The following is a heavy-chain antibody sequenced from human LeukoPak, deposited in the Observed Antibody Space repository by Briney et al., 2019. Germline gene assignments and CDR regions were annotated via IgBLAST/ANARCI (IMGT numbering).Heavy chain of an antibody. CDR2: ISGSGGST. Sequence: GGSLRLSCAASGFTVSSYAMSWVRQAPGKGLEWVSAISGSGGSTYYADSVKGRFTISRDNSKNMLYLQMNSLRAEDTAVYYCAKDVGRQQLGGYYFDYWGQGTLVTVSS. CDR3: AKDVGRQQLGGYYFDY. CDR1: GFTVSSYA. J-gene: IGHJ4*02. V-gene: IGHV3-23*01. D-gene: IGHD6-13*01.